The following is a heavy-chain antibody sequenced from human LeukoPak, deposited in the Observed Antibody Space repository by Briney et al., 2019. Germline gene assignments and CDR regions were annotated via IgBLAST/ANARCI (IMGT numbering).Heavy chain of an antibody. D-gene: IGHD3-22*01. CDR3: ARRPHVTYYYDSSGYYADAFDI. Sequence: GGSLRLSCAASGFTVSSNYMSWVRQAPGKGLEWVSVIYSGGSTYYADSVKGRFTISRHNSKNTLYLQMNSLRAEHTAVYYCARRPHVTYYYDSSGYYADAFDIWGQGTMVTVSS. V-gene: IGHV3-53*04. CDR1: GFTVSSNY. J-gene: IGHJ3*02. CDR2: IYSGGST.